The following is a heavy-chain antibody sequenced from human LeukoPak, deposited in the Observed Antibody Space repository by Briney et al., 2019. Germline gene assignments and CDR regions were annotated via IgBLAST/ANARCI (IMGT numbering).Heavy chain of an antibody. CDR3: GRDTKTPYFHFTLVDY. J-gene: IGHJ4*02. D-gene: IGHD2/OR15-2a*01. Sequence: GGSLRLSCAASGFTVSSNYMNWARQAPGKGLEWVAVISYDGTNEYYADSVKGRFTVSRDKSKNTLYLQMNSLRAEDTAVYYCGRDTKTPYFHFTLVDYWGQGTLVTVSS. CDR1: GFTVSSNY. CDR2: ISYDGTNE. V-gene: IGHV3-30*03.